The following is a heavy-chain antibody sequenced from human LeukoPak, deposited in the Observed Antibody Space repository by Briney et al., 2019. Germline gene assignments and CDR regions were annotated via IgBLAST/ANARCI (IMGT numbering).Heavy chain of an antibody. CDR3: ARFQYYYGSGSPHAFDI. Sequence: PGGSLRLSCAASGFTFDDYGMSWVRQAPGKGLEWVSGINWNGGSTGYADSVKGRFTISRDNAKNSLYLQMNSLRAEDTALYHRARFQYYYGSGSPHAFDIWGQGTMVTVSS. D-gene: IGHD3-10*01. J-gene: IGHJ3*02. CDR1: GFTFDDYG. CDR2: INWNGGST. V-gene: IGHV3-20*01.